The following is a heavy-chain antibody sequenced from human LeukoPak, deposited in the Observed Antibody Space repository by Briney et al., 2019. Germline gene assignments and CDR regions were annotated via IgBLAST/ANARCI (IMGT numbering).Heavy chain of an antibody. CDR1: GFTVSNNY. V-gene: IGHV3-53*01. J-gene: IGHJ6*03. D-gene: IGHD5-12*01. CDR2: IYSGGST. Sequence: GGSLRLSCAASGFTVSNNYIIWVRQAPGKGLEWVSGIYSGGSTYYADSVKGRFTISRDNSKNTLYLQMSSLRAEDTAVYYCASNGGYDLDYYYMDVWGKGTTVTVCS. CDR3: ASNGGYDLDYYYMDV.